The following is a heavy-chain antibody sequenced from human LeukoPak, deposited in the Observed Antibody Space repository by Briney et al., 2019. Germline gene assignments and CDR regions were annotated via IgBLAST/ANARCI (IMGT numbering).Heavy chain of an antibody. CDR2: IKQDGSEK. V-gene: IGHV3-7*03. Sequence: QSGGSLRLSCAASGFTFSSYWMSWVRQAPGKGLEWVANIKQDGSEKYYVDSVKGRFTISRDNAKNSLYLQMNSLRAEDTAVYYCARVPRGGSSHYFDYWGQGTLVTVSS. CDR1: GFTFSSYW. D-gene: IGHD6-13*01. J-gene: IGHJ4*02. CDR3: ARVPRGGSSHYFDY.